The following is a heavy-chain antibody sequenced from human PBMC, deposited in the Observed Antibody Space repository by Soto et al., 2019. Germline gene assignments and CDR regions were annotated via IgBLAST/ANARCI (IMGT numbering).Heavy chain of an antibody. Sequence: ASVKVSCKASGGTFSSYAISWVRQAPGQGLEWMGGIIPIFGTANYAQKFQGRVTITADESTSTAYMELSSLRSEDTAVYYCARDLYSTNYYYYVMDVWGQGTTVTVSS. J-gene: IGHJ6*02. D-gene: IGHD6-13*01. CDR1: GGTFSSYA. CDR3: ARDLYSTNYYYYVMDV. CDR2: IIPIFGTA. V-gene: IGHV1-69*13.